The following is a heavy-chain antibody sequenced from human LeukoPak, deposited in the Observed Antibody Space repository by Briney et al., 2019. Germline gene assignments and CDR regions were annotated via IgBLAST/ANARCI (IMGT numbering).Heavy chain of an antibody. CDR1: GNYW. Sequence: GGSLRLSCAASGNYWIHWVRQAPGKGLVWVSHINSDGSWTSYADSVKGRFTISKDNAKNTVYLQMNNLRAEDTAVYYCTSWGDTTAEYFQRWGQGTLVTVSS. CDR3: TSWGDTTAEYFQR. CDR2: INSDGSWT. V-gene: IGHV3-74*01. J-gene: IGHJ1*01. D-gene: IGHD2-21*02.